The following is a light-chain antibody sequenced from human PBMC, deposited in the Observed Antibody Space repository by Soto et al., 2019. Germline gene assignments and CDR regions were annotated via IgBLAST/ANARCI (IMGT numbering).Light chain of an antibody. CDR2: DAS. Sequence: EIELTQSPGTLSLSPGERATLSCRASQSVSSSYLAWYQQKPGQAPRLLIYDASSRATGIPDRFSGSGSGTDFPLTISRLQPEDFAVYYCQQYASSPLTFGGWTKVELK. J-gene: IGKJ4*01. V-gene: IGKV3-20*01. CDR1: QSVSSSY. CDR3: QQYASSPLT.